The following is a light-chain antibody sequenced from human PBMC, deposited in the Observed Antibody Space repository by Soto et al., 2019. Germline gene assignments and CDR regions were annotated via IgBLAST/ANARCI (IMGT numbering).Light chain of an antibody. CDR2: GAS. CDR3: QQYNNWPPWT. J-gene: IGKJ1*01. CDR1: QSISTN. Sequence: EIVMTQSPVTLSVSPGERATLSCRASQSISTNLAWYQQKPGQAPRLLFYGASTRATGIPARFSGSGSGTEFTLTISSLPSEDFAVYYCQQYNNWPPWTFGQGTKVEIK. V-gene: IGKV3-15*01.